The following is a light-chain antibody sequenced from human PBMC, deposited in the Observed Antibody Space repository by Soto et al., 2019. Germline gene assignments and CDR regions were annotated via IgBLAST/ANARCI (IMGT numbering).Light chain of an antibody. CDR3: QQYGGSPLYT. CDR2: GAS. J-gene: IGKJ2*01. Sequence: DIVLTQSPGTLSLSPGEGATLSCRASQSVSSSHLAWYQQKPGQAPRLVIYGASSRATGIPDRFSGSGSATDFTLTISRLEPEDFAVYYCQQYGGSPLYTFGQGTTLEIK. CDR1: QSVSSSH. V-gene: IGKV3-20*01.